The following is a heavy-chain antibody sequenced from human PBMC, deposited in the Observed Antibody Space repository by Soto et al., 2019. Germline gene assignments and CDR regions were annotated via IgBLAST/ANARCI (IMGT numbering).Heavy chain of an antibody. CDR2: IYYSGST. J-gene: IGHJ6*02. V-gene: IGHV4-39*01. CDR3: ASTFNYDFWSGYSSYGMDV. D-gene: IGHD3-3*01. CDR1: GASISSYY. Sequence: WETLSLTCTVSGASISSYYWAWIRQPPGTGLEWIGSIYYSGSTYYNPSLKSRVTISIDTSKNQFSLKLSSVTAADTAVYYCASTFNYDFWSGYSSYGMDVWGQGTTVTVSS.